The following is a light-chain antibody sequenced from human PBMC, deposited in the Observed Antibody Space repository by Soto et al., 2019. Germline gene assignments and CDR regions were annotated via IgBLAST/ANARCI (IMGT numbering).Light chain of an antibody. CDR3: QQYNNWPFT. Sequence: EIVMTQSPATLSVSPGERATLSCRASQSVSSNLAWYQQKPGQAPRLLIYGASTRAAGIPARFSGSGSGTEFTLTVSGLQSEDFAVYYCQQYNNWPFTFGPATKVDIK. V-gene: IGKV3-15*01. CDR2: GAS. J-gene: IGKJ3*01. CDR1: QSVSSN.